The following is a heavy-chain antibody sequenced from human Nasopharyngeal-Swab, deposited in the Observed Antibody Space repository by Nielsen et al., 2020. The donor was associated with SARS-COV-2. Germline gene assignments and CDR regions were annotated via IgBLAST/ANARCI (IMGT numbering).Heavy chain of an antibody. CDR1: GGSISSSHYY. Sequence: ESLKISCTVSGGSISSSHYYWGWIRPPPGEGLEWIGTIYHSGATFYNPSPKSRVTMAVDTSRNQFSLKVSSVTAADTAVYSCARLGLRFFYMDVWGKGTTVTVSS. CDR2: IYHSGAT. CDR3: ARLGLRFFYMDV. D-gene: IGHD3-3*01. J-gene: IGHJ6*03. V-gene: IGHV4-39*01.